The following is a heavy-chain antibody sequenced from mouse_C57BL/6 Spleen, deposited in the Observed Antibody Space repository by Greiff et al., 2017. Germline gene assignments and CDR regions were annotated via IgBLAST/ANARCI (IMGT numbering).Heavy chain of an antibody. J-gene: IGHJ2*01. CDR1: GYTFTSYW. V-gene: IGHV1-53*01. CDR2: INPSNGGT. Sequence: QVQLQQPGPELVKPGASVKLSCKASGYTFTSYWMHWVKQRPGKGLAWIGKINPSNGGTNYNEKFKSKATLTVDKSSSTAYMQLSSLTSEDSAVYYCARWGGNYLDYWGQGTTLTVSS. CDR3: ARWGGNYLDY. D-gene: IGHD1-1*02.